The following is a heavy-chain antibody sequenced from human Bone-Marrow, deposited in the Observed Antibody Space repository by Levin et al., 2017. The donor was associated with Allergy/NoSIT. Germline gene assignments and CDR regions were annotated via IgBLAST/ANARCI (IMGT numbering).Heavy chain of an antibody. CDR3: ARAGSCYSFDY. CDR2: ISSSGSTI. D-gene: IGHD2-15*01. CDR1: GFTFSSYE. V-gene: IGHV3-48*03. J-gene: IGHJ4*02. Sequence: GGSLRLSCAASGFTFSSYEMNWVRQAPGKGLEWVSYISSSGSTIYYADSVKGRFTISRDNAKNSLYLQMNSLRAEDTAVYYCARAGSCYSFDYWGQGTLVTVSS.